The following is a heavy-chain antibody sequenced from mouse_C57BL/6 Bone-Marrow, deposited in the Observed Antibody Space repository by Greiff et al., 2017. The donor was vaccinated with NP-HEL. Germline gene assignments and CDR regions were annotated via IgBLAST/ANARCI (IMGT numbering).Heavy chain of an antibody. CDR3: ARAAGWSHYYAMDY. Sequence: QVQLQQPGAELVKPGASVKLSCKASGYTFTSYWMHWVKQRPGRGLEWNGRIAPNSGGTKYNEKFKSKATLTVDKPSSTAYMQLSSLTSEDSAVYYCARAAGWSHYYAMDYWGQGTSVTVSS. CDR1: GYTFTSYW. D-gene: IGHD2-3*01. CDR2: IAPNSGGT. J-gene: IGHJ4*01. V-gene: IGHV1-72*01.